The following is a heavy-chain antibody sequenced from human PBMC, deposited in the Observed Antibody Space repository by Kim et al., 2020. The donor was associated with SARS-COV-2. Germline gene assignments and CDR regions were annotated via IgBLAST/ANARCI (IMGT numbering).Heavy chain of an antibody. CDR1: GFTFSSYS. CDR2: ISSSSSYI. J-gene: IGHJ6*02. CDR3: ARDSPGYYYYYGMDV. V-gene: IGHV3-21*01. Sequence: GGSLRLSCAASGFTFSSYSMNWVRQAPGKGLEWVSSISSSSSYIYYADSVKGRFTISRDNAKNSLYLQMNSLRAEDTAVYYCARDSPGYYYYYGMDVWGQGTTVTVSS.